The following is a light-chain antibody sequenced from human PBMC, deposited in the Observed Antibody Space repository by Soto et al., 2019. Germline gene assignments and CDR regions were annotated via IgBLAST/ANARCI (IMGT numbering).Light chain of an antibody. CDR1: SSDVGAYNY. J-gene: IGLJ1*01. Sequence: QSALTQPASVSGSPGQSITISCTGTSSDVGAYNYVSWYQQHPGEAPKLMIYEVSNRPSGVPDRFSGSKSGNTASLTISGLQAEDEADYYCSLYTSSSTWVFGTGTKVTVL. CDR2: EVS. V-gene: IGLV2-14*01. CDR3: SLYTSSSTWV.